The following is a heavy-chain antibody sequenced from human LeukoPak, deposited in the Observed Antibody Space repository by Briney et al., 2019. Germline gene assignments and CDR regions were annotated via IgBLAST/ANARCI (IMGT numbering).Heavy chain of an antibody. CDR3: ASYDILTGCLDY. J-gene: IGHJ4*02. CDR2: INPNSGGT. CDR1: GYTFNDYY. Sequence: ASVKVSCKASGYTFNDYYMHWVRQAPGQGLEWMGWINPNSGGTNYAQKFQGRVTMTRDTSISTAYMELSRLRSDDTAVYYCASYDILTGCLDYWGQGTLVTVSS. V-gene: IGHV1-2*02. D-gene: IGHD3-9*01.